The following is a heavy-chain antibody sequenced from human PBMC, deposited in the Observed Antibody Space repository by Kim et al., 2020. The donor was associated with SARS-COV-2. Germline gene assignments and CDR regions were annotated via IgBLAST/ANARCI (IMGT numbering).Heavy chain of an antibody. Sequence: GGSLRLSCAASGFTVSSNYMTWVRQAPGKGLEWVSVIYSGGSTYYADSVKGRFTISRDNSKNTVYLQMSSLRAEDTAVYYCARRFYAIDRRGLGTTVTV. V-gene: IGHV3-53*01. J-gene: IGHJ6*02. CDR1: GFTVSSNY. D-gene: IGHD3-16*01. CDR3: ARRFYAIDR. CDR2: IYSGGST.